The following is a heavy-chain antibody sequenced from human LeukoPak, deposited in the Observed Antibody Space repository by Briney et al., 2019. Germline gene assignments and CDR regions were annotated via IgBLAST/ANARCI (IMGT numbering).Heavy chain of an antibody. Sequence: KTGGSPRLSCAASGFTFSSYSMNWVRQAPGKGLEWVSSISSSSSYIYYADSVKGRFTISRDNAKNSLYLQMNSLRAEDTAVYYCARDSSGSYLNYYYYYMDVWGKGTTVTVSS. V-gene: IGHV3-21*01. CDR1: GFTFSSYS. CDR2: ISSSSSYI. J-gene: IGHJ6*03. CDR3: ARDSSGSYLNYYYYYMDV. D-gene: IGHD1-26*01.